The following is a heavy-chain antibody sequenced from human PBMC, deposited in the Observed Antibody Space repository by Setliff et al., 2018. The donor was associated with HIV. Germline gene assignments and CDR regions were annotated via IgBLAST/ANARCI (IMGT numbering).Heavy chain of an antibody. CDR1: GYSFTSYW. CDR2: IYPGDSDT. Sequence: GESLKISCKGSGYSFTSYWIGWVRQMPGKGLEWMGIIYPGDSDTRYSPSFQGQVTISADKSISTAYLQWSSLKASDTAMYYCARVISGRGRELPDFDYWGQGTQVTVSS. D-gene: IGHD3-10*01. CDR3: ARVISGRGRELPDFDY. V-gene: IGHV5-51*01. J-gene: IGHJ4*02.